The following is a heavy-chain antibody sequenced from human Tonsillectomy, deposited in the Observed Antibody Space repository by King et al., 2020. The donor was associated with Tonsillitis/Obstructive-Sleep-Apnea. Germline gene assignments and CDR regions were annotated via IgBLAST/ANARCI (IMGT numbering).Heavy chain of an antibody. CDR3: ARRRRHDPDY. Sequence: QLQESGPGLVKPSETLYLTCTVSGGPISSYYWSWIRQPPGKGLEWVGYIYYSGSTNYNPSLKSRVTISVDTSKNQFSLKLSSVTAADTAVYYCARRRRHDPDYWGQGTLVTVSS. CDR1: GGPISSYY. CDR2: IYYSGST. D-gene: IGHD1-1*01. V-gene: IGHV4-59*01. J-gene: IGHJ4*02.